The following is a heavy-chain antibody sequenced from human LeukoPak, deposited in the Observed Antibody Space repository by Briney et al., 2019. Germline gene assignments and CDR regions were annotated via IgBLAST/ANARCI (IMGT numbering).Heavy chain of an antibody. V-gene: IGHV3-53*01. CDR3: ARGLGYCTSTTCLLPFDY. Sequence: PGGSLRLSCAASGFTVSTYYMTWVRQAPGKGLECVSVIYSGGSTYYADSVKGRFTVSRDNSKNTLYLQMNSLRAEDTAMYYCARGLGYCTSTTCLLPFDYWGQETLVTVSS. J-gene: IGHJ4*02. CDR2: IYSGGST. CDR1: GFTVSTYY. D-gene: IGHD2-2*01.